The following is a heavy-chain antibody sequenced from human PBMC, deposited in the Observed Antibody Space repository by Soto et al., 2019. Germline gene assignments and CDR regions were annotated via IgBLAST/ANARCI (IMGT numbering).Heavy chain of an antibody. CDR3: AREPGISGSGSYSYYYYGMDI. CDR2: IYYSGST. D-gene: IGHD3-10*01. J-gene: IGHJ6*02. CDR1: GGSISSGDYY. Sequence: QVQLQESGPGLVKPSQTLSLTCTVSGGSISSGDYYWSWIRQPPGKGLEWIGYIYYSGSTYYNPSLKRQVTISVNTFNKQFSLKLICVSDADTTVYYCAREPGISGSGSYSYYYYGMDIWGQGTTVTVSS. V-gene: IGHV4-30-4*01.